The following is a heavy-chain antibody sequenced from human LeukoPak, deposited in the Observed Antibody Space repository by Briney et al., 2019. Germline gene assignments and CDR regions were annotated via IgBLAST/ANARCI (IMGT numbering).Heavy chain of an antibody. CDR3: ARGHIAAAEEVGNWFDP. CDR2: IYHSGST. D-gene: IGHD6-13*01. Sequence: PSGTLSLTCAVSGGSISSSNWWSWVRQPPGKGLEWIGEIYHSGSTNYNPSLKSRVTISVDKSKNQFSLKLSSVTAADTAVYYCARGHIAAAEEVGNWFDPWGQGTLVTVSS. J-gene: IGHJ5*02. CDR1: GGSISSSNW. V-gene: IGHV4-4*02.